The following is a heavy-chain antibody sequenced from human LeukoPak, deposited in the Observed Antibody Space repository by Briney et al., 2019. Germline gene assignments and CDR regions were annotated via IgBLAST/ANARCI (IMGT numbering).Heavy chain of an antibody. D-gene: IGHD3-3*01. J-gene: IGHJ4*02. Sequence: PGGSLRLSCAASGFTFSSYEMNWVRQAPGKGLEWVSYISSSGSTIYYADSVKGRFTISRDNAKNSLYLQMNSLRAEDTAVYYCARLGGFLEWLLGYYFDYWGQGTLVTVSS. CDR2: ISSSGSTI. V-gene: IGHV3-48*03. CDR1: GFTFSSYE. CDR3: ARLGGFLEWLLGYYFDY.